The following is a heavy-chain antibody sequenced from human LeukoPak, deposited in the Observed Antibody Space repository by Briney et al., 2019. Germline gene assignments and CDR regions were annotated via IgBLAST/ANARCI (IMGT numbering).Heavy chain of an antibody. J-gene: IGHJ4*02. D-gene: IGHD2-21*02. CDR1: GFTFSSYA. CDR2: ISGSGGGT. V-gene: IGHV3-23*01. Sequence: GGSLRLSCAASGFTFSSYAMSWVRQAPGKGLEWVSAISGSGGGTYYADSVKGRFTISRDNSKNTLYLQMNSLRAEDTAVYYCAKDCGGDCAPFDYWGQGTLVTVSS. CDR3: AKDCGGDCAPFDY.